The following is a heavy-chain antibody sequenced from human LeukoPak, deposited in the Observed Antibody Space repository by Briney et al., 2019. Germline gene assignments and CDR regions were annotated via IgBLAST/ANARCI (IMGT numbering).Heavy chain of an antibody. Sequence: ASVTVSCKASGYTFTSYGISWVRQAPGQGLEWMGWISAYNGNTNYAQKLQGRVTMTTDTSTSTAYMELRSLRSDDTAVYYCARAPRYCSGGSCYPPDDYWGQGTLVTVSS. CDR2: ISAYNGNT. D-gene: IGHD2-15*01. V-gene: IGHV1-18*01. CDR1: GYTFTSYG. J-gene: IGHJ4*02. CDR3: ARAPRYCSGGSCYPPDDY.